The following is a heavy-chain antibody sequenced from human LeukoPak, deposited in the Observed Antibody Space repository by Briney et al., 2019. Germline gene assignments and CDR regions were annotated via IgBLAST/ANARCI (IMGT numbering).Heavy chain of an antibody. V-gene: IGHV1-2*02. J-gene: IGHJ4*02. D-gene: IGHD2-2*03. Sequence: ASVKVSCKASGYTFTGYYMHWVRQAPGQGLEWMGWINPNSGGTNYAQKFQGRVTMTRDTSISTAYMELSRLRSDDTAVYYCARVDIVVVPAAYFDYWGQGTLVTVSS. CDR1: GYTFTGYY. CDR2: INPNSGGT. CDR3: ARVDIVVVPAAYFDY.